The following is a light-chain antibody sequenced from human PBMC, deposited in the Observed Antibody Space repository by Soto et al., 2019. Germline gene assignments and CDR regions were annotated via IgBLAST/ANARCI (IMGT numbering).Light chain of an antibody. Sequence: QSALTQPRSVSGSPGQSVTISCTGTNSDVGGYNYVSWYPQYPGKAPKLMISGVSERPAGVPDRFSGSKSGNTASLIIPGLQAEDDADHYCCSYVNNDTWVFGGVTKVTV. V-gene: IGLV2-11*01. CDR3: CSYVNNDTWV. CDR2: GVS. CDR1: NSDVGGYNY. J-gene: IGLJ3*02.